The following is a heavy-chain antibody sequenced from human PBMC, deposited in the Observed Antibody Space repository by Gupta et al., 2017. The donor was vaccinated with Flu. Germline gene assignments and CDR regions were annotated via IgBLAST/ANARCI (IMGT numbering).Heavy chain of an antibody. CDR3: ARYPVQLLGDYYYGMDV. V-gene: IGHV1-69*06. Sequence: GQGLEWMGGIIPIFGTANYAQKFQGRVTITADKSTSTAYMELSSLRSEDTAVYYCARYPVQLLGDYYYGMDVWGQGTTVTVSS. D-gene: IGHD7-27*01. J-gene: IGHJ6*02. CDR2: IIPIFGTA.